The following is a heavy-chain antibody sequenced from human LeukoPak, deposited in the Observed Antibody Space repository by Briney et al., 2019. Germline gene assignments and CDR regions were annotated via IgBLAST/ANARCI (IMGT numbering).Heavy chain of an antibody. CDR1: GYTFTGYY. Sequence: ASVKVSCKASGYTFTGYYMHWVRQAPGQGLEWMGWINPNSGGTNYAQKFQGRVTMTRDTSFSTAYMELSRLRSDDTAVYYCARSGGSVVAAKCWGQGTLVTVSS. CDR2: INPNSGGT. CDR3: ARSGGSVVAAKC. J-gene: IGHJ4*02. D-gene: IGHD2-15*01. V-gene: IGHV1-2*02.